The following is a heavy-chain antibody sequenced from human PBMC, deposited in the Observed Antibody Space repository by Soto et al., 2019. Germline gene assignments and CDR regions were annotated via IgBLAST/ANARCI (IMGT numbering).Heavy chain of an antibody. V-gene: IGHV1-2*02. CDR1: GYTFTSYD. Sequence: ASVKFSCKASGYTFTSYDINWVRQATGQGLEWMGWLNPNSGGTNYVQKFQVRVTMTRDTSSNTAYMELSSLRFNDTAVYYCARGLRGDSYGGLDVWGQGTTVTVSS. J-gene: IGHJ6*02. CDR2: LNPNSGGT. CDR3: ARGLRGDSYGGLDV. D-gene: IGHD3-16*01.